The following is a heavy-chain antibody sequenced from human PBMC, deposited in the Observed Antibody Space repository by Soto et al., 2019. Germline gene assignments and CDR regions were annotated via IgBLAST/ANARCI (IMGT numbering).Heavy chain of an antibody. CDR1: GFTFSSYA. CDR2: ISYDGSNK. J-gene: IGHJ4*02. D-gene: IGHD3-10*01. Sequence: QVQLVESGGGVVQPGRSLRLSCAASGFTFSSYAMHWVRQAPGKGLEWLAVISYDGSNKYYADSVKGRLTISRDNSKNTLYLQRNSLRAEDTAVYYCARDQRPLLRVLWFGELLSYFDYWGQGTLVTVSS. V-gene: IGHV3-30-3*01. CDR3: ARDQRPLLRVLWFGELLSYFDY.